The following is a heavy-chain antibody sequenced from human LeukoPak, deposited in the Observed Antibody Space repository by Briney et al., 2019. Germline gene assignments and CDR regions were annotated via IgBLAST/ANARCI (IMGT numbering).Heavy chain of an antibody. J-gene: IGHJ5*02. CDR2: IFPIFGTA. D-gene: IGHD2-15*01. CDR3: ARDGFYCSGGSCYNWFDP. Sequence: SVKVSCKASGGTFSSYAISWVRQAPGQGLEWMGGIFPIFGTANYAQKFQGRVTITADESTSTAYMELSSLRSEDTAVYYCARDGFYCSGGSCYNWFDPWGQGTLVTVSS. V-gene: IGHV1-69*13. CDR1: GGTFSSYA.